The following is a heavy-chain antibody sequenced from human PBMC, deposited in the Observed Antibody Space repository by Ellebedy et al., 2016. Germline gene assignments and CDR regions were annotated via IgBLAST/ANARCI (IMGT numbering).Heavy chain of an antibody. V-gene: IGHV4-34*01. Sequence: SETLSLXXALYGGSFSGYYWSWIRQSPGKGLEWIGEINRSGSTSYNPSLKSQVSISVDTSKNQFSLKLSSVTAADTAVYYCARGLAAAGTAWFNPWGQGTLVTVSS. CDR1: GGSFSGYY. CDR2: INRSGST. J-gene: IGHJ5*02. D-gene: IGHD6-13*01. CDR3: ARGLAAAGTAWFNP.